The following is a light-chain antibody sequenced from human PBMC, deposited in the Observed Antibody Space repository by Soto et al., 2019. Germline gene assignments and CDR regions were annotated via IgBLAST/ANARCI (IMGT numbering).Light chain of an antibody. CDR2: GVT. Sequence: QSVLTQPASVSGSPGQSITISGAGTSSDIGAYNYVSWYQQYPGKAPKLMIYGVTNRPSGVSNRFSGSRTGNTASLTISGLQAEDEADYYCFAHRRGDSHVFGTGTKVTVL. V-gene: IGLV2-14*03. CDR1: SSDIGAYNY. J-gene: IGLJ1*01. CDR3: FAHRRGDSHV.